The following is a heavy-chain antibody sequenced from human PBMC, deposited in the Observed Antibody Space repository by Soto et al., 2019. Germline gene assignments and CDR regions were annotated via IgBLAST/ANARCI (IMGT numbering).Heavy chain of an antibody. Sequence: QITLKESGPTLVKPTQTLTLTCTFSGFSLSTSEVGVGWIRQPPGKALEWLALLYWDDDKRYNPSLKSRLTITQDTSKNHVVLTLTNMDPVDTATYYCVHRAGMGGNSWLPGHWGQGTLVTVSS. D-gene: IGHD6-13*01. CDR1: GFSLSTSEVG. CDR2: LYWDDDK. CDR3: VHRAGMGGNSWLPGH. V-gene: IGHV2-5*02. J-gene: IGHJ4*02.